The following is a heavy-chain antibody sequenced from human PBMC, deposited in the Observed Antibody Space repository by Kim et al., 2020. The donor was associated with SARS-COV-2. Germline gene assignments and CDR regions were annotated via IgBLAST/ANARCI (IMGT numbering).Heavy chain of an antibody. Sequence: VKGRFTISRDNAKNSLYLQMNSLRAEDTAVYYCAALRYYDSSGYLSLVDYWGQGTLVTVSS. D-gene: IGHD3-22*01. CDR3: AALRYYDSSGYLSLVDY. V-gene: IGHV3-11*03. J-gene: IGHJ4*02.